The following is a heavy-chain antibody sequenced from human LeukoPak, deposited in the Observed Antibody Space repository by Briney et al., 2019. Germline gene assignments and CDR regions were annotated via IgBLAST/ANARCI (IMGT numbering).Heavy chain of an antibody. J-gene: IGHJ4*02. V-gene: IGHV3-48*03. Sequence: PGGSLRLPCVASGFTFSSSWMNWVRQAPGKGLEWVSYISSSGSTIYYADSVKGRFTISRDNAKNSLYLQMNSLRAEDTAVYYCARETPFTMIVVAGNSGFDYWGQGTLVTVSS. CDR1: GFTFSSSW. D-gene: IGHD3-22*01. CDR2: ISSSGSTI. CDR3: ARETPFTMIVVAGNSGFDY.